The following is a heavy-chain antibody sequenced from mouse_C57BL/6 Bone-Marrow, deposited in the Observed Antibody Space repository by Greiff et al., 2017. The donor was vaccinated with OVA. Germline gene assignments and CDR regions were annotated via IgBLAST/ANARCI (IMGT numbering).Heavy chain of an antibody. CDR1: GYTFTDYY. J-gene: IGHJ2*01. Sequence: LVESGAELVRPGASVKLSCKASGYTFTDYYINWVKQRPGQGLEWIARIYPGSGNTYYNEKFKGKATLTAEKSSSTAYMQLSSLTSEDSAVYFCARKATLYYFDYWGQGTTLTVSS. CDR3: ARKATLYYFDY. D-gene: IGHD3-2*02. V-gene: IGHV1-76*01. CDR2: IYPGSGNT.